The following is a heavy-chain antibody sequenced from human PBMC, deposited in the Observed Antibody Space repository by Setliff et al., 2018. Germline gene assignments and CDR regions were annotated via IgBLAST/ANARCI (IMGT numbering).Heavy chain of an antibody. Sequence: SETLSLTCAVYGVYAESRDTYYWSWIRQPPGKGLEWIGEIYHRGGTNYNPSLKSRVTISADTAKSQFSLTLTSVTAADTAVYYCALRVRDELKIFDIVKTRRRWFDPWGQGTPVTVSS. CDR1: GVYAESRDTYY. CDR3: ALRVRDELKIFDIVKTRRRWFDP. D-gene: IGHD3-3*01. CDR2: IYHRGGT. V-gene: IGHV4-34*01. J-gene: IGHJ5*02.